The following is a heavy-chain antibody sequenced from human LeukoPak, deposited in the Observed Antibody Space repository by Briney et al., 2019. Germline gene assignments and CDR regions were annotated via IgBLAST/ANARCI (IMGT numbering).Heavy chain of an antibody. CDR3: IADTQDFAPYDFFY. J-gene: IGHJ4*02. CDR1: GFTFINAW. V-gene: IGHV3-15*01. Sequence: PGGSLRLSCAASGFTFINAWMNWVRQAPGKGLEWVGRIKGKPDGGTADYAAPVKGRFTISRDDSKNTLYLQTSRLKTEDTAVYYCIADTQDFAPYDFFYWGQGTLVTLSS. D-gene: IGHD1-1*01. CDR2: IKGKPDGGTA.